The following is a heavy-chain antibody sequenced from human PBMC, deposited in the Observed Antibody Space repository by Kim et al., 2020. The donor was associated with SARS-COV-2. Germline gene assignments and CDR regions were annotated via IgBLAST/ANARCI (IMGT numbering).Heavy chain of an antibody. Sequence: NYAQEFQDSVTITRDMSTSTADMELSSLRSEDTAVYYCAAEGVGATNLDYWGRGTLVTVSS. J-gene: IGHJ4*02. V-gene: IGHV1-58*01. D-gene: IGHD1-26*01. CDR3: AAEGVGATNLDY.